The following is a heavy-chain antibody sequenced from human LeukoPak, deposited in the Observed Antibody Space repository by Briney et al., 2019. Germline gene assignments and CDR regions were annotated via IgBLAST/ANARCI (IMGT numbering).Heavy chain of an antibody. CDR1: GFTFSSYS. D-gene: IGHD6-13*01. CDR3: AGDAAADFDY. CDR2: ISSSSSYI. J-gene: IGHJ4*02. Sequence: PGGSLRLSCAASGFTFSSYSMNWVRQAPGKGLEWVSSISSSSSYIYYADSVKGRFTISRDNAKNSLYLQMNGLRAEDTAVYYCAGDAAADFDYWGQGTLVTVSS. V-gene: IGHV3-21*01.